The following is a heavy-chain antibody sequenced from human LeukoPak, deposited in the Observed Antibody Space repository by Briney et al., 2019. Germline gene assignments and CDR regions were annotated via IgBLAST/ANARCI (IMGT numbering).Heavy chain of an antibody. V-gene: IGHV3-74*03. J-gene: IGHJ4*02. D-gene: IGHD3-9*01. CDR2: ISGDGSVT. CDR1: GFTFSSYW. Sequence: PGGSLRLSCAASGFTFSSYWMHWVRHAPGKGLVWVSRISGDGSVTTYAGSVEGRFTVSRDNAKNTLYLQMNSLRAEDTAVYYCARVEIDSLDYWGQGTLVTVSS. CDR3: ARVEIDSLDY.